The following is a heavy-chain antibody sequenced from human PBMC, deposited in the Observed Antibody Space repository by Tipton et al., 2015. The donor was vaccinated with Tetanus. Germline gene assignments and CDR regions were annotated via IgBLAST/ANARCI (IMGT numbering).Heavy chain of an antibody. CDR1: GYTFTSYY. D-gene: IGHD3-3*01. Sequence: QLVQSGAEGKKPGASVKGSCKASGYTFTSYYMHWVRQAPGQGLEWMGIINPSGGSTSYAQKFQGRVTMTRDTSTGTVYMELSSLRSEDTAVYYCARDLTNMGMDVWGQGTTVTVSS. V-gene: IGHV1-46*01. CDR2: INPSGGST. CDR3: ARDLTNMGMDV. J-gene: IGHJ6*02.